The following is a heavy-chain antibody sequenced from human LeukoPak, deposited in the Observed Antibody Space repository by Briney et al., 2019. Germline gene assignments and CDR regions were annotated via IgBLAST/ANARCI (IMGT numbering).Heavy chain of an antibody. CDR2: ISGSGGST. CDR1: GFTFSSCA. V-gene: IGHV3-23*01. CDR3: AKNSGINGYDPLDY. D-gene: IGHD1-26*01. Sequence: PGGSLRLSCAASGFTFSSCAMSWVRQPPGKGLEWVSGISGSGGSTNYADSVKGRFTISRDNSKNTLYLQMNSLRAEDTAIYYCAKNSGINGYDPLDYWGQGTLVGVSS. J-gene: IGHJ4*02.